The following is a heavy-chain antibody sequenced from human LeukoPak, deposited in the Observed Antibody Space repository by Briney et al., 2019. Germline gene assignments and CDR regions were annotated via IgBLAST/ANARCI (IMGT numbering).Heavy chain of an antibody. CDR3: ARGEYSSSRGFDY. CDR2: INHSGST. D-gene: IGHD6-6*01. Sequence: SETLSFTCAVYGGSFSGYYWSWIRQPPGKGLEWIGEINHSGSTNYNPSLKSRVTISVDTSKNQFSLKLSSVTAADTAVYYCARGEYSSSRGFDYWGQGTLVTVSS. J-gene: IGHJ4*02. V-gene: IGHV4-34*01. CDR1: GGSFSGYY.